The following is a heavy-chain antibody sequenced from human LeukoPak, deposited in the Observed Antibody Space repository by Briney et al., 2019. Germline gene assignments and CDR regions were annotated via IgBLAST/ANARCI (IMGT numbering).Heavy chain of an antibody. Sequence: GGSLRLSCAASGFTFSAYNMNWVRRTPGKGLEWVSSITTSSSYMFYADSVRGRFTISRDNAENSLYLQMNSLRDEDTAVYYCARDPYSGGYGAYYYYYMEVWGKGPTVTVSS. CDR1: GFTFSAYN. J-gene: IGHJ6*03. CDR2: ITTSSSYM. D-gene: IGHD6-19*01. CDR3: ARDPYSGGYGAYYYYYMEV. V-gene: IGHV3-21*01.